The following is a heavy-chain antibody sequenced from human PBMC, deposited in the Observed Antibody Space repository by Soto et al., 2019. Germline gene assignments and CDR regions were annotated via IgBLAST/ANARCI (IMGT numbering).Heavy chain of an antibody. CDR1: GLSFSTHS. V-gene: IGHV3-21*06. J-gene: IGHJ6*02. CDR3: ARNRDPSSKTHGMDV. Sequence: EVQLVESGGGLVEPGGSLRLSCTPSGLSFSTHSMNWVRQAPGKGLEWVPSISSSSYYIYYSDSVKGRFTISRDNAKNTLFLQMNSLRADDTAVYYCARNRDPSSKTHGMDVWGQGTTVTVSS. CDR2: ISSSSYYI.